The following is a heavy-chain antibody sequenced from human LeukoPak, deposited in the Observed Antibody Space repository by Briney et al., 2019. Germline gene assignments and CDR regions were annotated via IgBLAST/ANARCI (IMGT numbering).Heavy chain of an antibody. V-gene: IGHV4-4*07. Sequence: SETLSLTCTVSGGSISSYYWSWIRQPAGKGLEWIGRIYTSGSTNYNPSLKSRVTMSVDTSKNQFSLKLSSVTAADTAVYYCARSRPDYDILTGPLSYFDYWGQGTLVTVSS. D-gene: IGHD3-9*01. CDR3: ARSRPDYDILTGPLSYFDY. CDR1: GGSISSYY. CDR2: IYTSGST. J-gene: IGHJ4*02.